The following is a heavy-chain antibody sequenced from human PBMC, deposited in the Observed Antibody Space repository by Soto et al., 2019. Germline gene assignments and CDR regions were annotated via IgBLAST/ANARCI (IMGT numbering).Heavy chain of an antibody. V-gene: IGHV1-69*13. CDR1: GGTFSSYA. J-gene: IGHJ6*02. CDR2: IIPIFGTA. CDR3: AREKEFVVVPAALYHYGMAV. D-gene: IGHD2-2*01. Sequence: SVKVSCKASGGTFSSYAISWVRQAPGQGLEWMGGIIPIFGTANYAQKFQGRVTITADESTSTAYMELSSLRSEDTAVYYCAREKEFVVVPAALYHYGMAVWGQGTTVTV.